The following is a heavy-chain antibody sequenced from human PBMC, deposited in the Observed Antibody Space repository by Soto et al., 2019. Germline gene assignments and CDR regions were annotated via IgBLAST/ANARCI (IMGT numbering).Heavy chain of an antibody. CDR2: ISAYNGNK. Sequence: ASVKVSCKASGYTFTSYGISWVGQAPGQGLGWMGWISAYNGNKNYAQKLQGRVTMTTDTSTSTAYMELRSLRSDDTAVYYCARTPPLEPVHFDYWGQGTLVTVSS. J-gene: IGHJ4*02. CDR3: ARTPPLEPVHFDY. V-gene: IGHV1-18*01. CDR1: GYTFTSYG. D-gene: IGHD2-15*01.